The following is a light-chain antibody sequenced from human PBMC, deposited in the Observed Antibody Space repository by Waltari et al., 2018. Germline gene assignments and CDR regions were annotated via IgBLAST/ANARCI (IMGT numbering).Light chain of an antibody. CDR3: QQRRNWPLT. CDR2: DTS. J-gene: IGKJ4*01. Sequence: DIVLTQSPAILSLSPGERPSPPCRASQSVTNYLAWYQQKPGQAPRLLIYDTSNRATGIPARFSGSGFATDFTLTISSLEPDDFAVYYCQQRRNWPLTFGGGTKVEIK. V-gene: IGKV3-11*01. CDR1: QSVTNY.